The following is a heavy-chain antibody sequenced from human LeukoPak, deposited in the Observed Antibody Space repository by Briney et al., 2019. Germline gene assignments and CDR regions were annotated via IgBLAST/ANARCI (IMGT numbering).Heavy chain of an antibody. CDR3: ARDLSELRSAFDI. J-gene: IGHJ3*02. D-gene: IGHD1-7*01. Sequence: GGSLRLSCAASGFTFSSYSMNWVRQAPGKGLEWVSSISSSSSYIYYADSVKGRFTISRDNAKNSLYLQMNSLRAEDTAVYYSARDLSELRSAFDILGQGTMVTVSS. V-gene: IGHV3-21*01. CDR2: ISSSSSYI. CDR1: GFTFSSYS.